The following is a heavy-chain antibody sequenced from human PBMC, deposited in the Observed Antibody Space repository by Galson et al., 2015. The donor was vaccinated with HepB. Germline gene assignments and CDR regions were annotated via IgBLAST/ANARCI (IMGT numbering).Heavy chain of an antibody. CDR2: ISSSSSYI. CDR3: ARDDSVWSTYYYYYMDV. CDR1: GFTFSSYS. V-gene: IGHV3-21*01. Sequence: SLRLSCAASGFTFSSYSMNWVRQAPGKGLEWVSSISSSSSYIYYADSVKGRFTISRDNAKNSLCLQMNSLTAEDTAVYYCARDDSVWSTYYYYYMDVWGKGTTVTVSS. D-gene: IGHD6-19*01. J-gene: IGHJ6*03.